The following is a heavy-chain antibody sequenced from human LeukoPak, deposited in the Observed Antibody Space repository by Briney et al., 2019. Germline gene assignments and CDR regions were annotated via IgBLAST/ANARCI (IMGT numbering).Heavy chain of an antibody. CDR2: ISAYNGNT. Sequence: ASVKVSCKASGDTFSSYAISWVRQAPGQGLEWMGWISAYNGNTNYAQKLQGRVTMTTDTSTSTAYMELRSLKSDDTAVYYCARDRSRYYDILTPFDYWGQGTLVTVSS. CDR1: GDTFSSYA. CDR3: ARDRSRYYDILTPFDY. D-gene: IGHD3-9*01. J-gene: IGHJ4*02. V-gene: IGHV1-18*01.